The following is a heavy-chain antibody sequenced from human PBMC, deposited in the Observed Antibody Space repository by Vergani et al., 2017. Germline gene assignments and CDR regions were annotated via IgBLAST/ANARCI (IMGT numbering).Heavy chain of an antibody. V-gene: IGHV4-59*01. CDR3: ARAPSGYGDYGYYGMDV. D-gene: IGHD4-17*01. J-gene: IGHJ6*02. CDR2: IYYSGST. CDR1: GGSISSYY. Sequence: QVQLQESGPGLVKPSETLSLTCTVSGGSISSYYWSWIRQPPGKGLEWIGYIYYSGSTNYNPSLKSRVTISVDTSKNQFSLKLSSVTAADTAVYYCARAPSGYGDYGYYGMDVWGQGP.